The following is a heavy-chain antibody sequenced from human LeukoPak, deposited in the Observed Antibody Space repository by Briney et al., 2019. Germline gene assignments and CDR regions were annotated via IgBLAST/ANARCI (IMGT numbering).Heavy chain of an antibody. D-gene: IGHD3-10*01. V-gene: IGHV3-23*01. Sequence: PGGSLRLSCAASGFTFSSYAMSWVRQAPGKGLEWVSAISGSGGSTYYADSVKGRFTISRDNSKNTLYLQMNSLRAEDTAVYYCARAGRAGLIYDDYWGQGTLVTVSS. J-gene: IGHJ4*02. CDR2: ISGSGGST. CDR1: GFTFSSYA. CDR3: ARAGRAGLIYDDY.